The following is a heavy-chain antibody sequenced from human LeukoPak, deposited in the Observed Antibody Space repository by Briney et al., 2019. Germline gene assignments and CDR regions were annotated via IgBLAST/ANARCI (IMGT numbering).Heavy chain of an antibody. D-gene: IGHD6-19*01. CDR3: ARGSVAGYWDY. Sequence: GGSLILSCAASGFIVSSYYMTWVRQAPGKGLEWVSLIYSGGSTYYADSVKGTFTISRDNSKNTLYLQMNSLRAEDTAVYYCARGSVAGYWDYWGQGTLVTVSS. CDR1: GFIVSSYY. CDR2: IYSGGST. V-gene: IGHV3-66*01. J-gene: IGHJ4*02.